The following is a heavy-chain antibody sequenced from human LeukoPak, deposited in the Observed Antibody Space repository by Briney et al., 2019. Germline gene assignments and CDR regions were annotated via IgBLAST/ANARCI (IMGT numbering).Heavy chain of an antibody. J-gene: IGHJ4*02. CDR2: ISSDESIT. D-gene: IGHD6-19*01. Sequence: PGGSLRLSCAASGSTFSNYWMHWVRQAPGKGLVWVSRISSDESITSYADSVKGRFTISRDNAKNTLFLQMNGLRAEDTAVYYCARVSLSSGCLSNWGQGTLVTVSS. CDR3: ARVSLSSGCLSN. CDR1: GSTFSNYW. V-gene: IGHV3-74*01.